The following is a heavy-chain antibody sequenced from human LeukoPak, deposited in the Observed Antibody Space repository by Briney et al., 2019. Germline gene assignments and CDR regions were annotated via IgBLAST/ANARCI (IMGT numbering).Heavy chain of an antibody. Sequence: GGSLRLSCAASGFTFSSYAMSWVRQAPGKGLDWVSSINGGGGSTYYADSVKGRFTISRDNSKNTLYLQMNSLRAEDTAVYYCARSFSSEATAADYWGQGTLVTVSS. CDR2: INGGGGST. D-gene: IGHD1-26*01. V-gene: IGHV3-23*01. CDR1: GFTFSSYA. CDR3: ARSFSSEATAADY. J-gene: IGHJ4*02.